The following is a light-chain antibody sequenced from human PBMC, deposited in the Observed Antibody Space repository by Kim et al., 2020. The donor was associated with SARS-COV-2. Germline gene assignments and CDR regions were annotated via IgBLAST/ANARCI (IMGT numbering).Light chain of an antibody. CDR2: SNN. Sequence: GQRVTISCSGSNSNIGSYTINWYQQLPGAAPKLLIYSNNQRPSGVPDRFSVSKSGTSASLAISGLQSEDEADYYCAAWDDSLNGWVFGGGTQLTVL. V-gene: IGLV1-44*01. J-gene: IGLJ3*02. CDR1: NSNIGSYT. CDR3: AAWDDSLNGWV.